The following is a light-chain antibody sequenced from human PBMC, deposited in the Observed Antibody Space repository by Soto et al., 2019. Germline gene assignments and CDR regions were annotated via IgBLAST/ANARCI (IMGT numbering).Light chain of an antibody. Sequence: DIQMTQSPSSLSASLGDRVTITCRGSQSISNFLNWVQHKPGNAPKVLISAASTLQSGVPPRFSGSESGTAFSLTISSLQPEDSASYYCQQYYNSVLTFGGGTKVEIK. CDR3: QQYYNSVLT. CDR1: QSISNF. V-gene: IGKV1-39*01. J-gene: IGKJ4*01. CDR2: AAS.